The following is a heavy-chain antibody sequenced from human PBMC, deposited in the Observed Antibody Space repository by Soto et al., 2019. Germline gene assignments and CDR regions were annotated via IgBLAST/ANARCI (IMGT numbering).Heavy chain of an antibody. V-gene: IGHV1-69*19. CDR1: GGTFNTYA. Sequence: QVQLVQSGAEMKKPGSSVKVSCQSSGGTFNTYAMNWVRQAPGQGPEWMGAISPMFGAANYAPKFQGRVTITADESTGTSYMQLSSLPSEDTAIYFCAREVQVHTPAFVYWDQGTLVTVSS. J-gene: IGHJ4*02. CDR2: ISPMFGAA. CDR3: AREVQVHTPAFVY. D-gene: IGHD3-10*01.